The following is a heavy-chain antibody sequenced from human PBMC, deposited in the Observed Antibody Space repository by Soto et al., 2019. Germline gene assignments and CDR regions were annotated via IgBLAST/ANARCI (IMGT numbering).Heavy chain of an antibody. J-gene: IGHJ3*02. CDR2: IYYSGST. Sequence: QVQLQESGPGLVKPSETLSLTCTVSGGSISSYYWSWIRQPPGKGLEWIGYIYYSGSTNYNPSLKSRVNISGDPVNDQVSLEPRFVTAADTGVDFWGGINWGGVGAFDIWGQGTMVTVSS. CDR3: GGINWGGVGAFDI. CDR1: GGSISSYY. D-gene: IGHD7-27*01. V-gene: IGHV4-59*01.